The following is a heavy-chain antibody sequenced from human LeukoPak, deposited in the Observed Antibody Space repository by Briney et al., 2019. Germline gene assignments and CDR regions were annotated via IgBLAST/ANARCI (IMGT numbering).Heavy chain of an antibody. CDR2: INPNSGDT. CDR3: ASSYDFWSGSLDAFDI. Sequence: ASMKVSCKASGYTFTGYYMHWVRQAPGQGLEWMGWINPNSGDTNYAQKFQGRVTVTRDTSISTTYMELTRLRSDDTAVYYCASSYDFWSGSLDAFDIWGQGTMVTVSS. CDR1: GYTFTGYY. J-gene: IGHJ3*02. D-gene: IGHD3-3*01. V-gene: IGHV1-2*02.